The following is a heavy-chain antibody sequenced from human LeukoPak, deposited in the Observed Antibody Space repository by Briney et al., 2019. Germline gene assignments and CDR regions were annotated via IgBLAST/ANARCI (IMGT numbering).Heavy chain of an antibody. CDR2: IIPIFGTA. Sequence: SVKVSCKASGGTFSSYAISWVRQAPGQGLEWMGGIIPIFGTANYAQKFQGRVTITTDESTSTAYMELSSLRSEDTAVYYCARDGTGDLLYNWFDPWGQGTLVTVSS. D-gene: IGHD7-27*01. CDR3: ARDGTGDLLYNWFDP. CDR1: GGTFSSYA. J-gene: IGHJ5*02. V-gene: IGHV1-69*05.